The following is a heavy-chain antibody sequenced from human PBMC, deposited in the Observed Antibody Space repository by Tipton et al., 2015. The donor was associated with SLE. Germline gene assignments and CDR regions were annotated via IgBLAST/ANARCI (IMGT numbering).Heavy chain of an antibody. D-gene: IGHD1-1*01. CDR3: ATSIANDIFYN. CDR2: IPTSGSA. CDR1: GASITSAYYH. V-gene: IGHV4-61*09. J-gene: IGHJ4*02. Sequence: TLSLTCTVSGASITSAYYHWNWIRQPAGKGLEWIGHIPTSGSANYNPSLKSRVTISADTSKNQVSLRLTSVTAADTAVYYCATSIANDIFYNWGQGTLVTVSS.